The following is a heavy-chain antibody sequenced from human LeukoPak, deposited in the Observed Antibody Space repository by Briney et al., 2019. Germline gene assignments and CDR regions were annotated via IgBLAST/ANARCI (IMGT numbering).Heavy chain of an antibody. CDR3: ARDLYSSSWYRVNAFDI. V-gene: IGHV4-59*01. D-gene: IGHD6-13*01. J-gene: IGHJ3*02. CDR2: IYYTGST. CDR1: GISITNYY. Sequence: TSETLSLTCTVSGISITNYYWNWIRQPPGKGLEWIGYIYYTGSTNYNLSLKSRVTISVDTSKNQFSLKLSSVTAADTAVYYCARDLYSSSWYRVNAFDIWGQGTMVTVSS.